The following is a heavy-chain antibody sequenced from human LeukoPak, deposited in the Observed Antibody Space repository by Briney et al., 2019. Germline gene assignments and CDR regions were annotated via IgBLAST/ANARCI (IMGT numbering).Heavy chain of an antibody. CDR1: GYTFTSYG. CDR3: ARARSTDGEDY. Sequence: ASVKVSCKASGYTFTSYGISWVRQAPGQGLEWMGWIGAYNGNTNYAQKLQGRVTMTTDTSTSTAYMELRRLRSDDTAVYYCARARSTDGEDYWGQGTLVTVSS. J-gene: IGHJ4*02. D-gene: IGHD3-10*01. CDR2: IGAYNGNT. V-gene: IGHV1-18*01.